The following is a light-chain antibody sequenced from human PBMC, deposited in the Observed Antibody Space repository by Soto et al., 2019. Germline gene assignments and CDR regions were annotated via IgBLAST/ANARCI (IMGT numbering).Light chain of an antibody. Sequence: QSALTQPPSASGSPGQSVTISCTGTSSDVGAYNYVSWYQQRAGKAPKLVIYEVTKRPSGVPDRFSGSKSANTASLTVSGLQAEDEADYYCSPFASTATRVFGGGTKLTVL. CDR2: EVT. CDR1: SSDVGAYNY. CDR3: SPFASTATRV. V-gene: IGLV2-8*01. J-gene: IGLJ3*02.